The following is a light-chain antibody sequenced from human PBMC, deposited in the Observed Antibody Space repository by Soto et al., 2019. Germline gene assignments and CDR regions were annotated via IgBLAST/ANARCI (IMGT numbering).Light chain of an antibody. V-gene: IGKV3-20*01. J-gene: IGKJ3*01. CDR2: GAS. CDR3: QQYGSSPT. CDR1: QSLTSSY. Sequence: EIVLTQSPGTLSLSPGETATLSCRASQSLTSSYLAWYQQRPGQAPRFLIYGASYRATGIPDRFSGSGSGTDFTFTISRLEPEDFAVYYCQQYGSSPTFGPGTKVDIK.